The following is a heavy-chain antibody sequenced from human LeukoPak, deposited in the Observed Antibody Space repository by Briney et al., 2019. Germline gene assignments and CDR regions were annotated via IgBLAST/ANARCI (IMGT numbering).Heavy chain of an antibody. CDR1: GGSISSYY. V-gene: IGHV4-59*12. CDR2: IYYSGST. Sequence: SETLSLTCTVSGGSISSYYWSWIRQPPGKGLEWIGYIYYSGSTNYNPSLKSRVTISVDTSKNQFSLKLSSVTAADTAVYYCARENLWGMIDNEGYFDYWGQGTLVTVSS. CDR3: ARENLWGMIDNEGYFDY. J-gene: IGHJ4*02. D-gene: IGHD3-16*01.